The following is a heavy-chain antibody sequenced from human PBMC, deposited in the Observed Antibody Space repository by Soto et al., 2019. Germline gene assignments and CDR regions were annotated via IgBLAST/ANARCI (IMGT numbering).Heavy chain of an antibody. CDR3: ARTDCSGGSCYSGFDY. D-gene: IGHD2-15*01. J-gene: IGHJ4*02. CDR1: GYTSTSYD. Sequence: ASVKVSCKASGYTSTSYDMHWVRQAPGQGLEWMGIINPSGGSTSYAQKFQGRVTMTRDTSTSTVYMELSSLRSEDTAVYYCARTDCSGGSCYSGFDYWGQGTLVTVSS. CDR2: INPSGGST. V-gene: IGHV1-46*01.